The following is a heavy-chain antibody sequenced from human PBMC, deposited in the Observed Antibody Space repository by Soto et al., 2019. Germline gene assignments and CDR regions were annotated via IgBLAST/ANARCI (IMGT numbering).Heavy chain of an antibody. CDR2: IWYDGSNK. CDR1: GFTFSSYG. V-gene: IGHV3-33*01. Sequence: QVQLVESGGGVVQPGRSLRLSCAASGFTFSSYGMHWVRQAPGKGLEWVAVIWYDGSNKYYADSVKGRFTISRDNSKNTLYLQMNSLRAEDTAVYYCARGVAAAGTSPADYFDYWGQGTLVTVSS. CDR3: ARGVAAAGTSPADYFDY. D-gene: IGHD6-13*01. J-gene: IGHJ4*02.